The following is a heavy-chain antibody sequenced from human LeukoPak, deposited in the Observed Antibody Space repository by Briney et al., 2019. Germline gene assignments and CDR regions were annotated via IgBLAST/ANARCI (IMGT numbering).Heavy chain of an antibody. D-gene: IGHD6-13*01. V-gene: IGHV3-66*01. CDR3: AREGGGMYSSSWYYFDY. J-gene: IGHJ4*02. CDR1: GFTVSSNY. Sequence: GGSLRLSCAASGFTVSSNYMTWVRQAPGKGLEWVSVIYSGGSINYADSVKGRFTISRDNAKNSLYLQMNSLRAEDTAVYYCAREGGGMYSSSWYYFDYWGQGTLVTVSS. CDR2: IYSGGSI.